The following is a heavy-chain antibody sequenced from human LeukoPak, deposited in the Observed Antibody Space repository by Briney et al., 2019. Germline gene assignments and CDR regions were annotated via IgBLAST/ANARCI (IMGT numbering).Heavy chain of an antibody. Sequence: SETLSLTCAVYGGSFSGYYWSWIRQPPGKGLEWIGEINHSGSTNYNPSLKSRVTISVDTSKNQFSLKLSSVTAADTAVYYCANKWLRHYFDYWGQGTLVTVSS. D-gene: IGHD5-12*01. CDR3: ANKWLRHYFDY. V-gene: IGHV4-34*01. CDR2: INHSGST. J-gene: IGHJ4*02. CDR1: GGSFSGYY.